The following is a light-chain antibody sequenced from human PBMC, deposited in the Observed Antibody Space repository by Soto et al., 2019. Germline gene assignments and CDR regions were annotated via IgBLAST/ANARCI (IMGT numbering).Light chain of an antibody. V-gene: IGKV3-15*01. CDR3: QQYNNWPPIT. Sequence: EIVVTQSPVTLYVSPGERXXLCCXASESVSRNLAWYQQKPGQAPRLXXYGASTRATGIPARFSGSGSGTEFTLTISSLQSEDFAVYYCQQYNNWPPITFGQGTRLEIK. CDR1: ESVSRN. CDR2: GAS. J-gene: IGKJ5*01.